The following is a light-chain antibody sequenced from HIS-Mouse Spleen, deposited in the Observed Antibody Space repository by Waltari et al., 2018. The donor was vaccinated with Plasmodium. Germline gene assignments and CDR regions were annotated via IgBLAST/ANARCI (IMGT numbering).Light chain of an antibody. Sequence: QSALTQPASVSGTPGQSITISCTGTSSDVWSYNLVSWYQQHPGKAPKLMIYEVSTRPSGVSNRFSGSKAGNTASLTISGLQAEDEADYYCCSYAGSSTFVVFGGGTKLTVL. CDR1: SSDVWSYNL. CDR3: CSYAGSSTFVV. CDR2: EVS. V-gene: IGLV2-23*02. J-gene: IGLJ2*01.